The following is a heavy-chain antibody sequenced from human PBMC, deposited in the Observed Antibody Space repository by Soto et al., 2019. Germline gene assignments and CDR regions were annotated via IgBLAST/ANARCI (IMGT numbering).Heavy chain of an antibody. J-gene: IGHJ4*02. CDR3: ARLPIVGATSYFDC. Sequence: PSETLSLTCTVSGGSVSSYYWSWIRRPPGKGLEWIGYIYYSGSTNYNPSLKSRVSISVDTSKNHFSVKLSSVTAADTAVYYCARLPIVGATSYFDCWGQGTLVTVSS. V-gene: IGHV4-59*02. CDR1: GGSVSSYY. D-gene: IGHD1-26*01. CDR2: IYYSGST.